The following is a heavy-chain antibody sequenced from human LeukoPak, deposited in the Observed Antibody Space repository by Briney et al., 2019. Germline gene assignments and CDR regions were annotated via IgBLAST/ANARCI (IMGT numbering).Heavy chain of an antibody. CDR2: ISYDGSNK. Sequence: EGSLRLSCAASGFTFSSYAMHWVRQAPGKGLEWVALISYDGSNKYYADSVKARFIISRDNSKNTLYLQMNGLRAEDTAAYYCARGATDTTRWFDRWGEGALVTVCS. CDR1: GFTFSSYA. D-gene: IGHD1-7*01. V-gene: IGHV3-30*04. CDR3: ARGATDTTRWFDR. J-gene: IGHJ5*02.